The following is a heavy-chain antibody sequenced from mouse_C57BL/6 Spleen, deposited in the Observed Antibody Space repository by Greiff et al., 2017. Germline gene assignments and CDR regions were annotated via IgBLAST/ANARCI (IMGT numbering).Heavy chain of an antibody. CDR1: GYTFTSYT. J-gene: IGHJ2*01. Sequence: QVQLQQSGAELARPGASVKMSCKASGYTFTSYTMHWVKQRPGQGLEWIGYINPSSGYTKYNQKFKDKATLSADKSSSTAYMQLSSLTSEDSAVYYCASLDSSALYYFDYWGQGTTLTVSS. CDR3: ASLDSSALYYFDY. V-gene: IGHV1-4*01. CDR2: INPSSGYT. D-gene: IGHD3-2*02.